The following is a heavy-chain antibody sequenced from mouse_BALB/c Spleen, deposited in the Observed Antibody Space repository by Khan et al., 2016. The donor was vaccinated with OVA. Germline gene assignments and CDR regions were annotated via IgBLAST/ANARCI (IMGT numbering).Heavy chain of an antibody. Sequence: EVELVESGGDLVKPGGSLKLSCAASGFTFSTYGMSWVRQTPDKRLEWVATISSGGSYTYYPDSVKGRFTISRDNAKNTLYLQMRNMKYEDTAMYYCARRAYYYGSEGFAYWGQGTLVTVSA. D-gene: IGHD1-1*01. V-gene: IGHV5-6*01. CDR1: GFTFSTYG. J-gene: IGHJ3*01. CDR2: ISSGGSYT. CDR3: ARRAYYYGSEGFAY.